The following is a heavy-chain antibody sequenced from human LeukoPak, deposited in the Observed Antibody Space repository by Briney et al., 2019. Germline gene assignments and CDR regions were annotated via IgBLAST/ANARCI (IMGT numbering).Heavy chain of an antibody. CDR3: AREVVLRTTITARVYWFDP. CDR2: IYYSGST. J-gene: IGHJ5*02. D-gene: IGHD5-24*01. V-gene: IGHV4-59*01. Sequence: SETLSLTCTVSGGSISSYYWSWIRQPPGKGLEWIGYIYYSGSTNYNPSLKSRFTISGDTSTNQLSLKLNGLTAADTAVYYCAREVVLRTTITARVYWFDPWGQGALVTVSS. CDR1: GGSISSYY.